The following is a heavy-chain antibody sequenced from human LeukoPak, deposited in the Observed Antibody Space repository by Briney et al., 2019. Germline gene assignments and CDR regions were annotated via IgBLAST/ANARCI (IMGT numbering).Heavy chain of an antibody. CDR1: GGTFSSYA. D-gene: IGHD3-10*01. Sequence: GASVKVSCKASGGTFSSYAISWVRQAPGQGLEWMGRIIPILGIANYAQKFQGRVTITADKSTSTAYMELSSLRSEDTAVYYCASNPNRVRGVIMGYWGQGTLVTVSS. J-gene: IGHJ4*02. CDR2: IIPILGIA. V-gene: IGHV1-69*04. CDR3: ASNPNRVRGVIMGY.